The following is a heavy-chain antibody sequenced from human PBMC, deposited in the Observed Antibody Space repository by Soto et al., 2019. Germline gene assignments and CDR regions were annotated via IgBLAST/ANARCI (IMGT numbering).Heavy chain of an antibody. CDR3: AREVVVAATYFDY. D-gene: IGHD2-15*01. CDR2: IIPIFGTA. CDR1: GGTFSSYA. V-gene: IGHV1-69*13. J-gene: IGHJ4*02. Sequence: WASVKVSCKASGGTFSSYAISWVRQAPGQGLEWMGGIIPIFGTANYAQKFQGRVTITADESTSTAYMELSSLRSEDTAVYYCAREVVVAATYFDYWGQGTLVTVSS.